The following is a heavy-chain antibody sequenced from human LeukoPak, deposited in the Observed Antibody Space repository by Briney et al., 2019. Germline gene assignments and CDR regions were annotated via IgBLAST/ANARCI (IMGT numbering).Heavy chain of an antibody. CDR1: GFTFNIYP. CDR2: ISNDGSNK. Sequence: GGSLRLSCVASGFTFNIYPMHWVRQAPGTGLEWVALISNDGSNKYYADSAKGRFTISRDTSKNTLYLQMNSLRSDDTAVYYCAKRAIGSGWEDAFDIWGQGTMVTVSS. J-gene: IGHJ3*02. D-gene: IGHD6-19*01. CDR3: AKRAIGSGWEDAFDI. V-gene: IGHV3-30*04.